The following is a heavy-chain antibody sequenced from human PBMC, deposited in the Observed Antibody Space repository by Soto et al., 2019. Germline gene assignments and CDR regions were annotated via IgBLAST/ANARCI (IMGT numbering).Heavy chain of an antibody. CDR3: ASQNQGYCSSTSCHATFDY. J-gene: IGHJ4*02. CDR2: IIPIFGTA. D-gene: IGHD2-2*01. V-gene: IGHV1-69*13. CDR1: GGTFSSYA. Sequence: SVKVSCKASGGTFSSYAISWVRQAPGQGLEWMGGIIPIFGTANYAQKLQGRVTITADESTSTAYMELSSLRSEDTAVYYCASQNQGYCSSTSCHATFDYWGQGTLVTSPQ.